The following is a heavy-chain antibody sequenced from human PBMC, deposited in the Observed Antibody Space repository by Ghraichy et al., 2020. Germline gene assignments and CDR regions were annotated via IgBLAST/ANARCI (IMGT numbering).Heavy chain of an antibody. V-gene: IGHV4-61*01. CDR1: GGSVSSGSYY. Sequence: SETLSLTCTVSGGSVSSGSYYWSWIRQPPGKGLEWIGYIYYSGSTNYNPSLKSRVTISVDTSKNQFSLKLSSVTAADTAVYYCATSPWGIAAALNYFDYWGQGTLVTVSS. CDR3: ATSPWGIAAALNYFDY. J-gene: IGHJ4*02. CDR2: IYYSGST. D-gene: IGHD6-13*01.